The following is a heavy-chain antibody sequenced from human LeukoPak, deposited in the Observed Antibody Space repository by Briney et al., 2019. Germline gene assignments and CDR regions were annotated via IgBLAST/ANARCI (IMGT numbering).Heavy chain of an antibody. D-gene: IGHD6-19*01. J-gene: IGHJ4*02. CDR1: GFTFSSYA. V-gene: IGHV3-23*01. Sequence: GGSLRLSCAASGFTFSSYAMSWVRQAPGKGLEWVSGISGGGGSTYYADSVKGRFTFSRDNSKNTLYLQMNSLRAEDTAVYYCAKTHSSGWSSFDYWGQGTLVTVSS. CDR3: AKTHSSGWSSFDY. CDR2: ISGGGGST.